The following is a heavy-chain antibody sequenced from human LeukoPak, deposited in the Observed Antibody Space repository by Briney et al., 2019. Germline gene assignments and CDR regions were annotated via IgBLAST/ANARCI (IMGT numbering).Heavy chain of an antibody. D-gene: IGHD4-17*01. CDR2: IIPIFGTA. J-gene: IGHJ4*02. V-gene: IGHV1-69*13. CDR1: GGTFSSYA. CDR3: ARHYGDYLDY. Sequence: GASVKVSCKASGGTFSSYAISWVRPAPGRELEWMGGIIPIFGTANYAQKFQGRVTITADESTSTAYMELSSLRSEDTAVYYCARHYGDYLDYWGQGTLVTVSP.